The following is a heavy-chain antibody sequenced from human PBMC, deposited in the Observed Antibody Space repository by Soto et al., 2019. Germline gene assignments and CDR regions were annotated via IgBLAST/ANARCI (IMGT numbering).Heavy chain of an antibody. J-gene: IGHJ4*02. CDR3: NANDHDHHTNIDQ. V-gene: IGHV3-73*01. D-gene: IGHD3-3*01. Sequence: GSLRLSCAVSGLTFSGSAMHWVRQASGKGLEWVGHIRRKANNYATAYAASVKGRFTISRDDSKNTAYLQMNSLKTEDTAVYYCNANDHDHHTNIDQSGKGTVVTVSS. CDR2: IRRKANNYAT. CDR1: GLTFSGSA.